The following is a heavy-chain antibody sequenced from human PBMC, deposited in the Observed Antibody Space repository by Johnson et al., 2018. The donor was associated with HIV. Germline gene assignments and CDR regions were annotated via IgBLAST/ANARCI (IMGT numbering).Heavy chain of an antibody. CDR1: GFTVSSNY. V-gene: IGHV3-30-3*01. D-gene: IGHD2-15*01. CDR3: TSPRGGLVARDAFDI. J-gene: IGHJ3*02. CDR2: ISYDGSNK. Sequence: QVQLVESGGGVVQPGRSLRLSCAASGFTVSSNYMSWVRQAPGKGLEWVAVISYDGSNKYYADSVKGRFTISRDNSKNTLYLQMNSLRAEDTAVYYCTSPRGGLVARDAFDIWGQGTMVTVSS.